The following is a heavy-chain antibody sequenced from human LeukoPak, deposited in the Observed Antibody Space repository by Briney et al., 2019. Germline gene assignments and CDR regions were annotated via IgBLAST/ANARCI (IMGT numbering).Heavy chain of an antibody. CDR3: ARGPQKRLVISRLYYFDY. D-gene: IGHD3-9*01. CDR2: MNPNSGNT. V-gene: IGHV1-8*01. Sequence: ASVKVSCKASGYTFTSYDINWVRQATGQGLEWMGWMNPNSGNTGYAQKFQGRVTMTRNTSISTAYMELSSLRSEDTAVYYCARGPQKRLVISRLYYFDYWGQGTLVTVSS. CDR1: GYTFTSYD. J-gene: IGHJ4*02.